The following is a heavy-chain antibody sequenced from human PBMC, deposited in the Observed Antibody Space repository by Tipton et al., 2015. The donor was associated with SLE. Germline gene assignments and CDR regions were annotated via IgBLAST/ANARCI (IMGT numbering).Heavy chain of an antibody. J-gene: IGHJ4*02. V-gene: IGHV4-39*02. CDR2: IYYSGST. Sequence: TLSLTCTVSGGSISSSSYYWGWIRQPPGKGLGWIGGIYYSGSTYYNPSLQSRVTISVDTSKNHFSLKLSSVTAADTAVYYCARREIAAAVYFDYWGQGTLVTVSS. CDR3: ARREIAAAVYFDY. CDR1: GGSISSSSYY. D-gene: IGHD6-13*01.